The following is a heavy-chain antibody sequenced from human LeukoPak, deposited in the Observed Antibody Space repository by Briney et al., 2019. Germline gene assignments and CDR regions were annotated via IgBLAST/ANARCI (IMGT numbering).Heavy chain of an antibody. CDR3: AKDFGGRWLPHGAFDI. V-gene: IGHV3-23*01. D-gene: IGHD5-24*01. CDR2: ISGSGGST. Sequence: GGSLRLSCAASGFTFSSYAMSWVRQAPGKGLEWVSAISGSGGSTYYADSVKGRFTISRDNSKNTLYLQMNSLRAEDTAVYYCAKDFGGRWLPHGAFDIWGQGTMVTVSS. CDR1: GFTFSSYA. J-gene: IGHJ3*02.